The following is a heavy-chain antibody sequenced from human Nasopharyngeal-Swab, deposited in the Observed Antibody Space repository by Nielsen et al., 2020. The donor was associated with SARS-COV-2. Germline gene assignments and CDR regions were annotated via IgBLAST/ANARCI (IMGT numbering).Heavy chain of an antibody. Sequence: GGSLRLSCAASGFTFSSYGMHWVRQAPGKGLEWVAVISYDGSNKYYADSVKGRFTISRDNSKNTLYLQMNSLRAEDTAVYYCAKGTITMVRGVIGWFDPWGQGTRVTVSS. D-gene: IGHD3-10*01. J-gene: IGHJ5*02. V-gene: IGHV3-30*18. CDR1: GFTFSSYG. CDR2: ISYDGSNK. CDR3: AKGTITMVRGVIGWFDP.